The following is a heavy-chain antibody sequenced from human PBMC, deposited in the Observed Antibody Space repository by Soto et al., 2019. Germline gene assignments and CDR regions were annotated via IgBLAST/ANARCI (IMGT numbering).Heavy chain of an antibody. CDR2: IIPIFGTA. D-gene: IGHD2-2*01. V-gene: IGHV1-69*01. J-gene: IGHJ5*02. Sequence: SVKVCCKASGGTFNSYAISWVRQAPGQGLEWMGGIIPIFGTANYAQKFQGRVTITADESTSTAYMELSSLRSEDTAVYYCARDRDIVLVPAAMGWFDPWGQGTLVTVSS. CDR3: ARDRDIVLVPAAMGWFDP. CDR1: GGTFNSYA.